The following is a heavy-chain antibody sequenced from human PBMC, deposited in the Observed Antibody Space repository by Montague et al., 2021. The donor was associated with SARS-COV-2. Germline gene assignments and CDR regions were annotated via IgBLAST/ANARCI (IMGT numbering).Heavy chain of an antibody. V-gene: IGHV4-61*02. J-gene: IGHJ4*02. CDR3: ARESLHLTGYYNDYFDY. Sequence: SHSLTCTVSGGSISSGSYYWNWIRQPAGKGLEWIGRIYTSGSTNYNPSLKSRVTISVDTSKNQFSLKLSSVTAADTAVYYCARESLHLTGYYNDYFDYWGQGALVTVSA. CDR1: GGSISSGSYY. CDR2: IYTSGST. D-gene: IGHD3-9*01.